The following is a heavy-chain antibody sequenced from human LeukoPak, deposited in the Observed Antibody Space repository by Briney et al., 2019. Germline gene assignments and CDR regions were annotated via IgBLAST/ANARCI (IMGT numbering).Heavy chain of an antibody. J-gene: IGHJ6*03. Sequence: GGSLRLSCAASGFTFSSYAMSWVRQAPGKGLEWVSAINGGGGSTYYADSVKGRFTISRDNAKNSLYLQMNSLRAEDTAVYYCARDGYYGSGSYFKPDYYMDVWGKGTTVTVSS. CDR2: INGGGGST. V-gene: IGHV3-23*01. CDR1: GFTFSSYA. D-gene: IGHD3-10*01. CDR3: ARDGYYGSGSYFKPDYYMDV.